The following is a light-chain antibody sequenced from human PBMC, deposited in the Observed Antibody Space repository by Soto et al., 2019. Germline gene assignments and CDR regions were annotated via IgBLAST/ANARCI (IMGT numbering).Light chain of an antibody. V-gene: IGKV3-11*01. CDR1: QSASSSY. CDR3: QQRSNWPPIT. J-gene: IGKJ5*01. Sequence: DIVLTQSPGTLSLSPGVRATLSCRAIQSASSSYLAWYQQKPGQAPRLLIYDASNRATGIPARFSGSGSGTDFTLTISSLEPEDFAVYYCQQRSNWPPITFGQGTRLEIK. CDR2: DAS.